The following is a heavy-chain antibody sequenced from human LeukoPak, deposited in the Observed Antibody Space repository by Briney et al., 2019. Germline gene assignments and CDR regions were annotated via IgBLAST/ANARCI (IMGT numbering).Heavy chain of an antibody. CDR2: INPNSGGT. Sequence: GASVKVSCKASGYTFTGYYMHWVRQAPGQGLEWMGWINPNSGGTNYAQNFQGRVTMTSDTSISTAYMDLSSLTSDDTAVYYCASRGWFGELLRYYWGQGTLVTVSS. CDR3: ASRGWFGELLRYY. J-gene: IGHJ4*02. CDR1: GYTFTGYY. D-gene: IGHD3-10*01. V-gene: IGHV1-2*02.